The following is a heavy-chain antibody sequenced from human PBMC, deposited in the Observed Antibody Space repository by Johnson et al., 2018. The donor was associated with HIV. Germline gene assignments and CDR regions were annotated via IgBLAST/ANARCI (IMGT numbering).Heavy chain of an antibody. J-gene: IGHJ3*02. CDR1: GFTLSSYA. D-gene: IGHD3/OR15-3a*01. V-gene: IGHV3-30*04. CDR3: ARVFYAIFGLGDAFDI. Sequence: QVQLVESGGGVVQPGRSLRLSCAASGFTLSSYAMHWVRQAPGKGLEWVAVISYDGSNKYYADSVKGRFTISRDNSKNTLYLQMNSLRAEDTAVYYCARVFYAIFGLGDAFDIWGQGTMVTVSS. CDR2: ISYDGSNK.